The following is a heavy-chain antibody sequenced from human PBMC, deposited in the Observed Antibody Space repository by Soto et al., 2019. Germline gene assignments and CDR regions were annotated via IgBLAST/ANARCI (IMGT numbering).Heavy chain of an antibody. CDR1: GFTFSSYA. D-gene: IGHD5-12*01. J-gene: IGHJ4*02. V-gene: IGHV3-23*01. CDR2: ISRSGGST. CDR3: AKCLDIVASPGDY. Sequence: EVQLLESGGGLVQPGGSLRLSCAASGFTFSSYAISWVRQAPGKGLEWVSAISRSGGSTYYADSVKGRFTISRDNSKNTLYLQINSLRAEDTAVYYCAKCLDIVASPGDYWGQGTLVSLSS.